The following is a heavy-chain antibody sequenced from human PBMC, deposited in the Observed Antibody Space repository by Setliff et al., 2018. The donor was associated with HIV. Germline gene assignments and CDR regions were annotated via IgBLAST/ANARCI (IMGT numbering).Heavy chain of an antibody. CDR1: GGSISYYF. D-gene: IGHD1-26*01. J-gene: IGHJ4*02. CDR2: IFYSGST. Sequence: PSETLSLTCTVSGGSISYYFWSWIRQPPGKGLEWIGYIFYSGSTNYNPSLKSRVTISVDTSKNQISLKLSSVTAADTAVYYCARRMSSGSYYDYWGQGTLVTVSS. CDR3: ARRMSSGSYYDY. V-gene: IGHV4-59*08.